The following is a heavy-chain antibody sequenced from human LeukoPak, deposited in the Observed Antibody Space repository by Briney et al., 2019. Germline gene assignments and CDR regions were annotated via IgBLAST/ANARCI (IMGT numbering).Heavy chain of an antibody. V-gene: IGHV3-23*01. CDR1: GFTFSSYA. D-gene: IGHD6-19*01. Sequence: GGSLRLSCAASGFTFSSYAMIWVRQASGKGLEWVSTISGSGISTYYAESVKGRFTISRDNSKNTLYLQMNSLRAEDTAVYFCAKDHRGYSSDATPYYFDCWGQGTLVTVSS. J-gene: IGHJ4*02. CDR3: AKDHRGYSSDATPYYFDC. CDR2: ISGSGIST.